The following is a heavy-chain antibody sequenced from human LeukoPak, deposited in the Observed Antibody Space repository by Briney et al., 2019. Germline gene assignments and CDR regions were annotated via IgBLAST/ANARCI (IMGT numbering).Heavy chain of an antibody. CDR1: GYTFTSYG. D-gene: IGHD3-22*01. CDR3: ARGVITTYYYYYYMDV. J-gene: IGHJ6*03. V-gene: IGHV1-18*01. Sequence: GASVKVSCKASGYTFTSYGISWVRQAPGQGLEWMGWISAYNGNTNYAQKLQGRVTMTTDTSTSTAYMELRSLRSDDTAVYYCARGVITTYYYYYYMDVWGKGTTVTVSS. CDR2: ISAYNGNT.